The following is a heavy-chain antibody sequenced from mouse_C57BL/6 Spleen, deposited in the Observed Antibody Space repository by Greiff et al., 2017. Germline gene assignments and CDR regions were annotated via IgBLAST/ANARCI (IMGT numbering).Heavy chain of an antibody. CDR2: IYPSDSET. V-gene: IGHV1-61*01. CDR1: GYTFTSYW. Sequence: QVQLQQPGAELVRPGSSVKLSCKASGYTFTSYWKDWVKQRPGQGLEWIGNIYPSDSETHYNQKFKDKATLTVDKSSSTAYMQLSSLTSEDSAVYYCARRDWAFYWYFDVWGTGTTVTVSS. D-gene: IGHD4-1*01. CDR3: ARRDWAFYWYFDV. J-gene: IGHJ1*03.